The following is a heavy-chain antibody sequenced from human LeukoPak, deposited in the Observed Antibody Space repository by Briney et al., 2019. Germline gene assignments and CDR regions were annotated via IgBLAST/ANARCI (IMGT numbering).Heavy chain of an antibody. CDR3: ARYIRSGRFPNWFDP. D-gene: IGHD3-10*01. V-gene: IGHV3-11*01. CDR1: GFTFSDYY. CDR2: ISGSGHTI. Sequence: GRSLRLSCAASGFTFSDYYMSWIRQAPGKGLEWVPYISGSGHTIYYADSVKGRFTISRDNAKNSLYLQMISLRAEDTAVYYCARYIRSGRFPNWFDPWGQGTLVTVSS. J-gene: IGHJ5*02.